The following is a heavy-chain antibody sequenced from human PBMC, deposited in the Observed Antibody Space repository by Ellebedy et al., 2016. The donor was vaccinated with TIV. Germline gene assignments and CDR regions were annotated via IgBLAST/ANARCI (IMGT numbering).Heavy chain of an antibody. Sequence: GGSLRLSCAASGFSFRSYWMSWVRQAPGKGLEWVANMRQDGGDKYYVNSVKGRFTISRDNAKSSLYLQMDSVRAEDTAVYYCATDGSYGDHLSPAQAFVFWGQGTTVTVSS. V-gene: IGHV3-7*01. CDR3: ATDGSYGDHLSPAQAFVF. D-gene: IGHD1-26*01. CDR2: MRQDGGDK. J-gene: IGHJ3*01. CDR1: GFSFRSYW.